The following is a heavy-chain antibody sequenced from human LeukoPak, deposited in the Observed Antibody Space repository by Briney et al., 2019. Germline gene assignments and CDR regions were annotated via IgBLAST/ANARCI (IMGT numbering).Heavy chain of an antibody. CDR3: AREVYFDGSGYYSRYFDS. D-gene: IGHD3-22*01. Sequence: SQTLSLTCSVSGGSISSENYYWSWIRQPAGKGLEWIGRIYTGGSANYNPSLKSRVTISVDTSKNQFSLKLNSVTAADTAVYYCAREVYFDGSGYYSRYFDSWGQGTLVTVSS. CDR1: GGSISSENYY. V-gene: IGHV4-61*02. CDR2: IYTGGSA. J-gene: IGHJ4*02.